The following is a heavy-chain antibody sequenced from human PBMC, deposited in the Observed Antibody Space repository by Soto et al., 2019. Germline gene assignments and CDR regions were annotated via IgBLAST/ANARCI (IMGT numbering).Heavy chain of an antibody. Sequence: GGSLRLSCAASGFTFSSYAMSWVRQAPGKGLEWVSAISNSGGSTYYADSVKGRFTISRDNSKNTLYLQMNSLRAEDTAVYHCATRHNCSSTGCYGAWYYFDYWGQGT. CDR1: GFTFSSYA. J-gene: IGHJ4*02. CDR2: ISNSGGST. D-gene: IGHD2-2*01. CDR3: ATRHNCSSTGCYGAWYYFDY. V-gene: IGHV3-23*01.